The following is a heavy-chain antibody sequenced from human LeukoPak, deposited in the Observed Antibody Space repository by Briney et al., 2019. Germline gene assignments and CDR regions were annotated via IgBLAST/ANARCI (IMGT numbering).Heavy chain of an antibody. J-gene: IGHJ6*02. D-gene: IGHD3-22*01. CDR3: ARHHHLDNSGYYPGSYYYGMDV. Sequence: PSETLSLTCTVSGGSISGYYWSWIRQPPGKGLEWIGYIYYSGSTSYNPSLKSRVTISVDTSKNQFSLKLSSVAAADTAVYYCARHHHLDNSGYYPGSYYYGMDVWGQGTTVTVPS. V-gene: IGHV4-59*01. CDR1: GGSISGYY. CDR2: IYYSGST.